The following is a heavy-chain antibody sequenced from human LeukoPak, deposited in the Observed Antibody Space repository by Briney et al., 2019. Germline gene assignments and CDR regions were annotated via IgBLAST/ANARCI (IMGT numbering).Heavy chain of an antibody. Sequence: GGTLRLSCAASGFTFSSYGMNWVRQAPGKGLEWVSIISRASESIFYADSVKGRFTISRDNAKNSLYLQMNGLRAEDTAVYYCARDKSVSFDYWGQGTLVTVSS. J-gene: IGHJ4*02. D-gene: IGHD5/OR15-5a*01. CDR2: ISRASESI. CDR3: ARDKSVSFDY. V-gene: IGHV3-21*01. CDR1: GFTFSSYG.